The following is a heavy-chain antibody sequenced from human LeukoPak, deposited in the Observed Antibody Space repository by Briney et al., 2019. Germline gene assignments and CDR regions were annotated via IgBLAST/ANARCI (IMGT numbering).Heavy chain of an antibody. CDR1: GFTFSSYW. J-gene: IGHJ5*02. V-gene: IGHV3-7*01. CDR2: IKQDGSEK. Sequence: PGGSLRLSCAASGFTFSSYWMSWVRQAPGKGLEWVANIKQDGSEKYYVDSVKGRFTISRDNSRNTLYLQMNSLRAEDTAVYYCAKIRGSSDWDLLDPWGQGILVTVSS. D-gene: IGHD6-19*01. CDR3: AKIRGSSDWDLLDP.